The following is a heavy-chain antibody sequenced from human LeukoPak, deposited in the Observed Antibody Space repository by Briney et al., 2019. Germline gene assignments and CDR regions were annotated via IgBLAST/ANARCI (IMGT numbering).Heavy chain of an antibody. Sequence: SETLSLTCTVSGGSISSYYWSWIRQPAGKGLEWIGRIYTSGSTNYNPSLKSRVTMSVDTSKNQFSLKLSPVTAADTAVYYCARGKGFYDFWSGSLHFDLWGRGTLVTVSS. CDR2: IYTSGST. CDR3: ARGKGFYDFWSGSLHFDL. D-gene: IGHD3-3*01. V-gene: IGHV4-4*07. J-gene: IGHJ2*01. CDR1: GGSISSYY.